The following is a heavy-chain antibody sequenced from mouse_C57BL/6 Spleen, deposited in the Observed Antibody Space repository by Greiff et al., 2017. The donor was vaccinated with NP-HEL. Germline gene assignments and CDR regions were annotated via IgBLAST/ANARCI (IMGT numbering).Heavy chain of an antibody. V-gene: IGHV14-3*01. Sequence: VQLQQSVAELVRPGASVKLSCTASGFNIKNTYMHWVKQRPEQGLEWIGRIDPANGNTKYAPKFPGKATITADTSSNTAYLQLSRLTSEDTAIDYCARGPRSLRYFDVWGTGTTVTVSS. J-gene: IGHJ1*03. CDR1: GFNIKNTY. D-gene: IGHD1-1*01. CDR3: ARGPRSLRYFDV. CDR2: IDPANGNT.